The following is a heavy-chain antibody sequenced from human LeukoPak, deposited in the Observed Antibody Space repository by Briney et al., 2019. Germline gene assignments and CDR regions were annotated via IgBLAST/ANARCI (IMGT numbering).Heavy chain of an antibody. V-gene: IGHV3-48*04. CDR3: ARDFDYGDYIDF. CDR2: ISSGGLTI. D-gene: IGHD4/OR15-4a*01. J-gene: IGHJ4*02. Sequence: QLGGPLRLSCVASGFTFSTYTFNWVRQAPGKALEWLSYISSGGLTIFYADSVKGRFTISRDNTKNAIYLDMTNLRAEDTAAYYCARDFDYGDYIDFWGQGTLVAVSS. CDR1: GFTFSTYT.